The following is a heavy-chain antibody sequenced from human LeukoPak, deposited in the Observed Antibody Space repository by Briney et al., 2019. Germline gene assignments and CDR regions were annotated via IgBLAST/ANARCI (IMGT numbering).Heavy chain of an antibody. CDR1: GGSFSGYY. Sequence: PSETLSLSCAVYGGSFSGYYLNWSRQPPGKGLEWIGEINRGGSTNYNPSLKSRITISVDTSKNQFSLKLTSVTAADTAVYYCARNYNYGRYFFDSWGQGILVTVSS. D-gene: IGHD3-10*01. V-gene: IGHV4-34*01. J-gene: IGHJ4*02. CDR3: ARNYNYGRYFFDS. CDR2: INRGGST.